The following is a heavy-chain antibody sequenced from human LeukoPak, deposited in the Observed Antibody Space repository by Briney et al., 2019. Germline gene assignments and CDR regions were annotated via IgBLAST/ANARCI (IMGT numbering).Heavy chain of an antibody. D-gene: IGHD3-22*01. J-gene: IGHJ6*03. V-gene: IGHV3-64*01. CDR3: ARHRLHYYDSSGYYYRSSGYYYMDV. CDR2: ISSNGGST. CDR1: GFTFSSYA. Sequence: GGSLRLSCAASGFTFSSYAMHWVRQAPGKGLEYVSAISSNGGSTYYANSVKGRFTISRDNSKNTLYLQMGSLRAEDMAVYYCARHRLHYYDSSGYYYRSSGYYYMDVWGKGTTVTVSS.